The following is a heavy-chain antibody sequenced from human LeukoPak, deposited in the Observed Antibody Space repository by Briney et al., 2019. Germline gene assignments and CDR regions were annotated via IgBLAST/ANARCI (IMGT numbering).Heavy chain of an antibody. CDR3: ASTRGYGGYDIDY. CDR2: ISVYNGNT. CDR1: GYTFTSSD. Sequence: ASVKVSCKGSGYTFTSSDFTWVRQAPGQGLEWMGWISVYNGNTNYAQKFQGRVTMTTDTSTSTVYMELRSLRSDDTAVYYCASTRGYGGYDIDYWGQGTLVTVSS. V-gene: IGHV1-18*01. J-gene: IGHJ4*02. D-gene: IGHD5-12*01.